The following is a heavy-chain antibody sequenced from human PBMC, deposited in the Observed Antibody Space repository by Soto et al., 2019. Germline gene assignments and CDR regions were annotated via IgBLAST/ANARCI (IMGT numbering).Heavy chain of an antibody. CDR1: GFSFSDYF. Sequence: ASVKVSCKASGFSFSDYFMHWVRQAPGQGLEWMGWISPWKGNTNYAQSFQGRVTMTTDTSTSTAYMELRSLTSDDTAVYYCARDLDPSGSYYTDYWGPGTLVTVSS. V-gene: IGHV1-18*04. D-gene: IGHD3-10*01. CDR3: ARDLDPSGSYYTDY. CDR2: ISPWKGNT. J-gene: IGHJ4*02.